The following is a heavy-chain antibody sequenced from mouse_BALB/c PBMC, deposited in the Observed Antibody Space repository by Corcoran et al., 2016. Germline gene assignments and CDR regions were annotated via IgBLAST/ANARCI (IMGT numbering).Heavy chain of an antibody. D-gene: IGHD2-14*01. J-gene: IGHJ3*01. CDR1: GYTFTYYN. V-gene: IGHV1-18*01. CDR2: INPNYDST. CDR3: ARSRRYDGYAY. Sequence: EVQLQQFGAEMVKPGASVKISCKASGYTFTYYNMDWVKQSPEKSLEWIGDINPNYDSTSYNQKFKGKATLTIDKSSSTAYMELRSLTSEDTAVYYCARSRRYDGYAYWGQGTLVTVSA.